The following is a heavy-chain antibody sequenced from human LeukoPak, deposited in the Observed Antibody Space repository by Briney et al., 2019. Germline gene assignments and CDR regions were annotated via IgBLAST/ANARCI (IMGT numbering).Heavy chain of an antibody. CDR3: ARGMYSSGCYYFDY. Sequence: GGSLRLSCAASELTFSSYGMNWVRQAPGKGLEWVSYISSSSSTIYYADSVKGRFTISRDNGKNSLYLQMNSLRDEDTAVYYCARGMYSSGCYYFDYWGQGTLVTVSS. D-gene: IGHD6-19*01. CDR1: ELTFSSYG. V-gene: IGHV3-48*02. J-gene: IGHJ4*02. CDR2: ISSSSSTI.